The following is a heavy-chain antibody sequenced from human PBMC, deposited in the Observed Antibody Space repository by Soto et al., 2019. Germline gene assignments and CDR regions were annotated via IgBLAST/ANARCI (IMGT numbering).Heavy chain of an antibody. Sequence: PGGSLRLCCAASGFTFSSYAMHWVRQAPGKGLEWVAVISYDGSNKYYADSVKGRFTISRDNSKNTLYLQMNSLRAEDTAVYYCARDTEDLEWLLLGGMDVRGQGTTVTVSS. D-gene: IGHD3-3*01. CDR1: GFTFSSYA. J-gene: IGHJ6*02. CDR3: ARDTEDLEWLLLGGMDV. CDR2: ISYDGSNK. V-gene: IGHV3-30-3*01.